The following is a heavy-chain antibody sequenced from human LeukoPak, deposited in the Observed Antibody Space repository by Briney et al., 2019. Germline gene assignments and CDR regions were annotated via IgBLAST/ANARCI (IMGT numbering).Heavy chain of an antibody. CDR2: ISSSSSTI. J-gene: IGHJ4*02. Sequence: GGSLRLSCAASGFTFSSYSMNWVRQAPGKGLEWVSYISSSSSTIYYADSVKGRFTISGDNAKNSLYLQMNSLRAEDTAVYYCARGEIHSGSSLRYWGQGTLVTVSS. V-gene: IGHV3-48*04. CDR3: ARGEIHSGSSLRY. CDR1: GFTFSSYS. D-gene: IGHD1-26*01.